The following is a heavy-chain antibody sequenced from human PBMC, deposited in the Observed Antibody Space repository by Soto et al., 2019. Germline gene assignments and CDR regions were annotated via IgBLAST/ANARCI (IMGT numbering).Heavy chain of an antibody. CDR1: GYSFTSYW. CDR2: IYPGDSDT. V-gene: IGHV5-51*01. CDR3: ARLRGVFWSGRWHYYGMDV. D-gene: IGHD3-3*01. Sequence: PGESLKISCKGSGYSFTSYWIGWVRQMPGKGLEWMGIIYPGDSDTRYSPSFQGQVTISADKSISTAYLQWSSLKASDTAMYYCARLRGVFWSGRWHYYGMDVWGQGTTVTVSS. J-gene: IGHJ6*02.